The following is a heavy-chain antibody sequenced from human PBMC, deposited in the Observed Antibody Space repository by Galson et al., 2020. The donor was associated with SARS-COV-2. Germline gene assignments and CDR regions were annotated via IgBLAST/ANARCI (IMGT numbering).Heavy chain of an antibody. CDR3: ARDLFRREGLTEWLLSYGMDV. D-gene: IGHD3-3*01. V-gene: IGHV3-33*01. J-gene: IGHJ6*02. CDR1: GFSFKTYV. CDR2: IWFDGSNK. Sequence: GESLKISCEASGFSFKTYVMHWVRQAPGKGLEWVALIWFDGSNKYYADSVKGRFSISRDNSKNTFYLQMNGLRVEDTAVYFCARDLFRREGLTEWLLSYGMDVWGQGTTVTFSS.